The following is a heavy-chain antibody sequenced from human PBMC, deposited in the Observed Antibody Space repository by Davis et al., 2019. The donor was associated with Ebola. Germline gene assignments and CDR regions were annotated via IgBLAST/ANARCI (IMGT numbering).Heavy chain of an antibody. CDR1: GFAFSSYV. Sequence: GGSLRLSCAASGFAFSSYVMSWVRRAPGKGLEWVSTLCLSADTYYADSVKGRFTTSRDNSKSTLHLQMNSLRVEDTAIYYCVKDTSSVWFDVWGQGTTVTVS. D-gene: IGHD6-19*01. J-gene: IGHJ3*01. CDR2: LCLSADT. CDR3: VKDTSSVWFDV. V-gene: IGHV3-23*01.